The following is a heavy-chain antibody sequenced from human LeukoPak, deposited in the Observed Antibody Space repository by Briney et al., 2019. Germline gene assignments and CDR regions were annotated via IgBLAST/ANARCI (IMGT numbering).Heavy chain of an antibody. CDR2: INPSGSSR. D-gene: IGHD5-18*01. V-gene: IGHV1-46*01. CDR1: GYTFTCYC. J-gene: IGHJ4*02. CDR3: WGVEYSYGTFFDY. Sequence: SETVSRKESGYTFTCYCMHWVRQGPAPGLEWMGIINPSGSSRSYAHKSQGRGTITREVSTNKVYLELSSPGSEADAAYYYWGVEYSYGTFFDYWGQGNLVTVSS.